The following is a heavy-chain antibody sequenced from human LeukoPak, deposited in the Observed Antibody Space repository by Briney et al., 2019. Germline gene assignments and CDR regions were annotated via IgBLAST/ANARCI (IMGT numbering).Heavy chain of an antibody. V-gene: IGHV3-30*02. CDR2: IRYDGSNK. J-gene: IGHJ4*02. CDR1: GFTFSTYG. D-gene: IGHD3-3*01. CDR3: AKGSTVFGVVIRTYLDY. Sequence: GGSLRLSCAASGFTFSTYGIHWVRQAPGKGLEWVAFIRYDGSNKYYADSVKGRFTISRDNSKNALYLQMDTLRAEDTAVYYCAKGSTVFGVVIRTYLDYWGQGTLVTVSS.